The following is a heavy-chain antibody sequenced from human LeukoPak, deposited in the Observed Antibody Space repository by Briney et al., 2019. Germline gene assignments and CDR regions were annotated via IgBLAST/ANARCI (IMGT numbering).Heavy chain of an antibody. J-gene: IGHJ4*02. Sequence: SETLSLTCAVPGGSISSNNWWGWVRQPPGKGLEWIGEIYHSESPNYNPSLKSRVTISVDKSRNHFSLNLSSVTAADTAVYYCARVNINNWHSCDYWGQGTLVTVSS. CDR2: IYHSESP. CDR1: GGSISSNNW. V-gene: IGHV4-4*02. CDR3: ARVNINNWHSCDY. D-gene: IGHD1-1*01.